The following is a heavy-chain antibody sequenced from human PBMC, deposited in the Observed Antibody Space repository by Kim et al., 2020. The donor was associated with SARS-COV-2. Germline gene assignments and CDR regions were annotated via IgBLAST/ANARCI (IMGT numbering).Heavy chain of an antibody. Sequence: SETLSLTCTVSGGSISSSSYYWGWIRQPPGKGLEWIGSIYYSGSTYYNPSLKSRVTISVDTSKNQFSLKLSSVTAADTAVYYCARHPSITMIVIAWYFDLWGRGTRVTVS. V-gene: IGHV4-39*01. D-gene: IGHD3-22*01. J-gene: IGHJ2*01. CDR3: ARHPSITMIVIAWYFDL. CDR2: IYYSGST. CDR1: GGSISSSSYY.